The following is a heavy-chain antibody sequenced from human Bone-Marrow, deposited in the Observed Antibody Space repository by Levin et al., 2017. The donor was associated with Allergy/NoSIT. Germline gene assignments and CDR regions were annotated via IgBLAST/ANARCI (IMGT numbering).Heavy chain of an antibody. V-gene: IGHV1-18*01. Sequence: ASVKVSCKPSGYILTSYGVTWVRQAPGHGLEWMGWISGYKGNTNYAQKFQDRVTMTSDTSTTTTYMELRNLTSDDTAVYYCARVGGAEGTVTFDVWGQGTLVTVSS. CDR2: ISGYKGNT. CDR1: GYILTSYG. CDR3: ARVGGAEGTVTFDV. D-gene: IGHD4-17*01. J-gene: IGHJ1*01.